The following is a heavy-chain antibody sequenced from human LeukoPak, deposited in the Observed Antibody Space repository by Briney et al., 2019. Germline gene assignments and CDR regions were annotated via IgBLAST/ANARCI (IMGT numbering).Heavy chain of an antibody. J-gene: IGHJ2*01. CDR3: ARCGRAYSTYWYFYL. CDR2: ISSYSSI. Sequence: GGSLRLSCAPSGLIFSSYNMNWVRPAHGKGRGWVSLISSYSSIYYADSVKGRFTISRDKDKNSLYLQMNSLRAEDTAVYYCARCGRAYSTYWYFYLWGRGTLVTVPS. V-gene: IGHV3-69-1*01. CDR1: GLIFSSYN. D-gene: IGHD6-13*01.